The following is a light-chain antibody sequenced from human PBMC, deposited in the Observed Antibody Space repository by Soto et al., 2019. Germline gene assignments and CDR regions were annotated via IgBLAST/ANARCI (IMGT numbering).Light chain of an antibody. CDR1: ISDVGAYNY. V-gene: IGLV2-11*01. J-gene: IGLJ1*01. Sequence: QSALTQPRSVSGSPGQSVTISCTGTISDVGAYNYVSWYQQHPGKAPKLMIYDVSKRPSGVPDRFSGSKSGNTASLTISGLQAEDEAEYYCSSYAGTYTFDNYVFGAGTKVTVL. CDR2: DVS. CDR3: SSYAGTYTFDNYV.